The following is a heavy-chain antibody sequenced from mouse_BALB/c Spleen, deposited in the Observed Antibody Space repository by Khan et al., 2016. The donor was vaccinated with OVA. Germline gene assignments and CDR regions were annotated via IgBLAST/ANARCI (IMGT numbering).Heavy chain of an antibody. CDR3: ARRTLDY. Sequence: VQLQQSGPELMKPGASVKISCKASDYSFTSYYMHWVKQSHGKSLEWIGCIDPFNGGTTYNQKFKDKATLTVDKSSSTAYMHLSTLASEDSAVYYCARRTLDYWGQGTSVTVSS. CDR2: IDPFNGGT. V-gene: IGHV1S135*01. CDR1: DYSFTSYY. J-gene: IGHJ4*01.